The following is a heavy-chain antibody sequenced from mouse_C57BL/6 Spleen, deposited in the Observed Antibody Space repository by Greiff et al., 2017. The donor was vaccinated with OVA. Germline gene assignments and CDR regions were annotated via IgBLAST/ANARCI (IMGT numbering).Heavy chain of an antibody. Sequence: VQLQEPGAELVKPGASVKMSCKASGYTFTSYWITWVKQRPGQGLEWIGDIYPGSGSTNYNEKFKSKATLTVDTSSSTAYMQLSSLTSEDSAVYYCAREITTVVATYPDYWGQGTTLTVSS. V-gene: IGHV1-55*01. J-gene: IGHJ2*01. CDR1: GYTFTSYW. CDR2: IYPGSGST. D-gene: IGHD1-1*01. CDR3: AREITTVVATYPDY.